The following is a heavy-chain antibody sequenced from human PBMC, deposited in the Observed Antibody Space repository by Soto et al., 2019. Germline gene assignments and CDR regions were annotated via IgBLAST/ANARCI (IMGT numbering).Heavy chain of an antibody. Sequence: VGSLRLSCAASGFPFSHYWMHWVRQTPGKGLVWVSRINPAGTITNYADSVEGRFTMSRDNADSALFLQMNSLSAEDTAIYYCTSDTFGLRDTWGQGTLVTVSS. CDR1: GFPFSHYW. J-gene: IGHJ5*02. CDR2: INPAGTIT. D-gene: IGHD3-16*01. V-gene: IGHV3-74*01. CDR3: TSDTFGLRDT.